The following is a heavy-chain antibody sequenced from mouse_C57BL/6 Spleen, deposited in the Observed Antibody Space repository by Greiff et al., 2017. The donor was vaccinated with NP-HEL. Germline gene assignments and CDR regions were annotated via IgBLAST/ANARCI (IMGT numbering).Heavy chain of an antibody. CDR2: ISYDGSN. Sequence: EVQLQESGPGLVKPSPSLSLTCSVTGYSITSGYYWNWIRQFPGNKLEWMGYISYDGSNNYNPSLKNRISITRDTSKNQFFLKLNSVTTEDTATYYCASIYYDYGYYVEYWGQGTTLTVSS. V-gene: IGHV3-6*01. J-gene: IGHJ2*01. D-gene: IGHD2-4*01. CDR1: GYSITSGYY. CDR3: ASIYYDYGYYVEY.